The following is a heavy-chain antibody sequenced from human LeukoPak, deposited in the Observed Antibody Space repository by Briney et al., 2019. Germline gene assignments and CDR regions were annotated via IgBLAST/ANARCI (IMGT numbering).Heavy chain of an antibody. CDR2: LYSDGDK. Sequence: GGSLRLSCAASGFTVSTNYMSWVRQAPGKGLEYVSVLYSDGDKYYADSVKGRFTISRDNSKNTLYLQMNGLRAEDTAVYYCAKGNWFDPWGQGTLVTVSS. CDR3: AKGNWFDP. J-gene: IGHJ5*02. CDR1: GFTVSTNY. V-gene: IGHV3-53*05.